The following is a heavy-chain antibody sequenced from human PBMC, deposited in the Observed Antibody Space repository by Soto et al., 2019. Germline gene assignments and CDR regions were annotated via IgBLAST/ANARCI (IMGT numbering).Heavy chain of an antibody. J-gene: IGHJ4*02. CDR2: IYYSGST. CDR3: ARARGARYFDY. Sequence: QVQLQESGPGLVKPSQTLSLTCTVSGGSISSGDYYWSWIRQPPGKGLEWIGYIYYSGSTYYNPSRTSRVTISVDTSKNQFSLKLSSVPAADPAVYYCARARGARYFDYWGQGTLVTVSS. CDR1: GGSISSGDYY. V-gene: IGHV4-30-4*01. D-gene: IGHD2-15*01.